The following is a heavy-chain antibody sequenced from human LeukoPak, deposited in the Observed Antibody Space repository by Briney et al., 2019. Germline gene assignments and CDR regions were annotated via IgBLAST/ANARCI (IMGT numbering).Heavy chain of an antibody. V-gene: IGHV1-69*06. CDR2: IIPIFGTA. D-gene: IGHD2-15*01. CDR3: ARCCSGGSCYSYCDY. Sequence: SVSVCFKPAGGIFSSYAISWVRQAPGQGLEWMGGIIPIFGTANYAQKFQGRVTITANKTTSTAYKELGSLRTEHTAVYYCARCCSGGSCYSYCDYWGQGTLVTVSS. CDR1: GGIFSSYA. J-gene: IGHJ4*02.